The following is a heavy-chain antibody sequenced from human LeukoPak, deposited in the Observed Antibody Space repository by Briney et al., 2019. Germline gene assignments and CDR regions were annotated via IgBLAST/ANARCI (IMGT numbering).Heavy chain of an antibody. V-gene: IGHV1-8*01. CDR2: MNPNNGNT. J-gene: IGHJ4*02. CDR1: GYTFTSYD. Sequence: GASVKVSCKASGYTFTSYDFNWVRQATGQGLEWMGWMNPNNGNTGYAQKFQGRVSMTRDTSISTAYLELSSLRSEDTAVYYCASGGRGGSYWTDYWGQGTLVSVTS. D-gene: IGHD1-26*01. CDR3: ASGGRGGSYWTDY.